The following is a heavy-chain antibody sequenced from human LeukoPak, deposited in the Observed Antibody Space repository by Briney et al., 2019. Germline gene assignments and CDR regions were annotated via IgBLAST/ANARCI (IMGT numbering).Heavy chain of an antibody. D-gene: IGHD2-15*01. J-gene: IGHJ4*02. V-gene: IGHV1-18*04. CDR2: LRAYNGNT. CDR1: GYTFTSYG. Sequence: ASVKVSCKASGYTFTSYGISWERQAPGQGLEWMGWLRAYNGNTNYAQKLQGRVTMTTDTSTSTAYMELRSLRSDDTAVYYCAREYCSGGSCYWGDFDYWGQGTLVTVSS. CDR3: AREYCSGGSCYWGDFDY.